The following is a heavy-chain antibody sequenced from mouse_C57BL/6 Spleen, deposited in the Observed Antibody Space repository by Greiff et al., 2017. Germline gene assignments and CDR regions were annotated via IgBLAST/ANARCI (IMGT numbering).Heavy chain of an antibody. Sequence: DVHLVESGGGLVQPGGSLSLSCAASGFTFTDYYMSWVRQPPGKALEWLGFIRNKANGYTTEYSASVKGRFTISRDNSQSILYLQMNALRAEDSATYYSARYIDYGSSYRYFDVWGTGTTGTVSS. CDR2: IRNKANGYTT. V-gene: IGHV7-3*01. D-gene: IGHD1-1*01. J-gene: IGHJ1*03. CDR1: GFTFTDYY. CDR3: ARYIDYGSSYRYFDV.